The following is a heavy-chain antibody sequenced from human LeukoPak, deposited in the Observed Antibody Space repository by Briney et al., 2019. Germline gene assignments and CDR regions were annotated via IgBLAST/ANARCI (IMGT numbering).Heavy chain of an antibody. D-gene: IGHD3-22*01. CDR1: GGSISSYY. J-gene: IGHJ4*02. CDR2: IYYSGST. V-gene: IGHV4-59*01. CDR3: ARGPYDSSGFNYFDY. Sequence: PSETLSLTCTVSGGSISSYYWSWIRQPPGKGLEWIGYIYYSGSTNYNPSLKSRVTISVDTSKNQFSLKLGSVTAADTAVYYCARGPYDSSGFNYFDYWGQGTLVTVSS.